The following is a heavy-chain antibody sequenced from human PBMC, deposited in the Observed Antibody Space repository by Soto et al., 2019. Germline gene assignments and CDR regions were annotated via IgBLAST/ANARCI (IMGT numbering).Heavy chain of an antibody. CDR3: ARDPGIVVVPATKGGMDV. CDR2: TYYRSKWYN. D-gene: IGHD2-2*01. J-gene: IGHJ6*02. Sequence: SQTLSLTCVISGDSVSSNSAAWNWIRQSPSRGLEWLGRTYYRSKWYNDDAVSVKSRITINPDTSKNQFSLQLNSVNPEDTAVYYCARDPGIVVVPATKGGMDVWGQGTTVTVS. CDR1: GDSVSSNSAA. V-gene: IGHV6-1*01.